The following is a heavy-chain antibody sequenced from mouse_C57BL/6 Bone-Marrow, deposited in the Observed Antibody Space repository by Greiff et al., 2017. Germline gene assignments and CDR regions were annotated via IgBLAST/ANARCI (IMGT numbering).Heavy chain of an antibody. J-gene: IGHJ4*01. D-gene: IGHD4-1*01. Sequence: QVQLQQPGAELVMPGASVKLSCKASGYTFTSYWMHWVKQRPGQGLEWIGEIDPSDSYTNYNQKFKGKSTLTVDKSSSTAYMQLSRLTSEDSAVYYGARSDWVYAMDYWGQGTSVTVSA. CDR3: ARSDWVYAMDY. CDR2: IDPSDSYT. V-gene: IGHV1-69*01. CDR1: GYTFTSYW.